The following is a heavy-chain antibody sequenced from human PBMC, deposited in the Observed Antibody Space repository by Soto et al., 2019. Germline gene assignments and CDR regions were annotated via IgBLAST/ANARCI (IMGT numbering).Heavy chain of an antibody. Sequence: GGSLRLSCAASGFTFSNAWMSWVRQAPGKGLEWVGRIKSKTDGGKTDYAAPVKGRFTISRDDSKNTLYLQMNSLKTEDTAVYYCTTVPILYSNGIYFQHWGQGTLVTVSS. CDR1: GFTFSNAW. V-gene: IGHV3-15*01. D-gene: IGHD2-8*01. CDR2: IKSKTDGGKT. J-gene: IGHJ1*01. CDR3: TTVPILYSNGIYFQH.